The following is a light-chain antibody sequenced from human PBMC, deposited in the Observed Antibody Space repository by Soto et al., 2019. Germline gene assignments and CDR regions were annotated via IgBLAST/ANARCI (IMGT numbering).Light chain of an antibody. CDR2: GAS. V-gene: IGKV3-20*01. CDR1: QSVSSSY. CDR3: QQYGTSPRT. J-gene: IGKJ1*01. Sequence: PGDRATLSCRASQSVSSSYVAWYQQKPGQAPRLLIQGASSRATGIPDRFSGSGSGTDFTLTISRLESEDFAVYYCQQYGTSPRTFGQGTKVDIK.